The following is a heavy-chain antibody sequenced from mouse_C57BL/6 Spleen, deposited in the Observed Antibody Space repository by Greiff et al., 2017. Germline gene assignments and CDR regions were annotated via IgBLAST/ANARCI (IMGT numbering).Heavy chain of an antibody. D-gene: IGHD2-14*01. J-gene: IGHJ2*01. CDR2: IDPSDSYT. Sequence: QVQLQQPGAELVKPGASVKLSCKASGYTFTSYWMQWVKQRPGQGLEWIGEIDPSDSYTNSNQKFKGTATLTVDQSSSTAYMQLSSLTSENSAVYYCARRGYYKYRYFDDWGQGTTRTVAS. CDR3: ARRGYYKYRYFDD. CDR1: GYTFTSYW. V-gene: IGHV1-50*01.